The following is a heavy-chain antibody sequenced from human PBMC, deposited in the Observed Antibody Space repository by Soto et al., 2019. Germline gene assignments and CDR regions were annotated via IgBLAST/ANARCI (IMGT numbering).Heavy chain of an antibody. CDR1: GYTFTSYG. J-gene: IGHJ4*02. CDR3: ARERRIGSDVTHFFDY. D-gene: IGHD4-4*01. V-gene: IGHV1-18*01. CDR2: ISAYNGNT. Sequence: ASVKVSCKASGYTFTSYGISWVRQAPGQGLEWMGWISAYNGNTNYAQKLQGRVTMTTNTSTSTAYMELRSLRSDDTAVYYCARERRIGSDVTHFFDYWGQGTLVTVSS.